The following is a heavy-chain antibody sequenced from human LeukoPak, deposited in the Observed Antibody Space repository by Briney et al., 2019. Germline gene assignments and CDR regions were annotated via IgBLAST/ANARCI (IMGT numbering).Heavy chain of an antibody. CDR1: GYTFTSYY. D-gene: IGHD3-10*01. J-gene: IGHJ4*02. CDR3: ARDVGNYYGSGGFDY. Sequence: VASVKVSCKASGYTFTSYYMHWVRQAPGQGLEWMGIINPSGGSTSYAQKFQGRVTMTRDMSTSTAYMELSRLRSDDTAVYYCARDVGNYYGSGGFDYWGQGTLVTVSS. V-gene: IGHV1-46*01. CDR2: INPSGGST.